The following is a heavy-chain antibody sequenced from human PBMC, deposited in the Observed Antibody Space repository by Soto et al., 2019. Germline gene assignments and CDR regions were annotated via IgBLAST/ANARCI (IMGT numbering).Heavy chain of an antibody. Sequence: EVQLLVSGGDLVQPGGSLTLSCAASGFTFSSYAMSWVRQAPGKGLEWVSATTGSGYTTYYADSVKGRFTISRDNFKNTLYLQMNSLSAEDTALYYCAKAPRSSPDAFEIWGQGTMVDVSA. CDR1: GFTFSSYA. V-gene: IGHV3-23*01. CDR3: AKAPRSSPDAFEI. CDR2: TTGSGYTT. J-gene: IGHJ3*02. D-gene: IGHD2-2*01.